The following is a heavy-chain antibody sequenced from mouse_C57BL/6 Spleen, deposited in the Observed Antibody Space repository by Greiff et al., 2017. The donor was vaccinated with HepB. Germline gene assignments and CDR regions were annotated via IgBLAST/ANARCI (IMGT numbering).Heavy chain of an antibody. J-gene: IGHJ1*03. CDR3: ATGPYWYFDV. V-gene: IGHV1-82*01. CDR2: IYPGDGDT. CDR1: GYAFSSSW. Sequence: VQLQQSGPELVKPGASVKISCKASGYAFSSSWMNWVKQRPGKGLEWIGRIYPGDGDTNYNGKFKGKATLTADKSSSTAYMQLSSLTSEDSAVYFCATGPYWYFDVWGTGTTVTVSS.